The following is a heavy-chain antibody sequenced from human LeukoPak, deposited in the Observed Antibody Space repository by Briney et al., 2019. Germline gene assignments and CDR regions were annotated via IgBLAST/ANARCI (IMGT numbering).Heavy chain of an antibody. CDR2: IIPIFGTA. D-gene: IGHD2-2*02. J-gene: IGHJ5*02. V-gene: IGHV1-69*05. CDR1: GGTFSSSA. Sequence: ASVKVSCKASGGTFSSSAISWVRQAPGQGLEWMGGIIPIFGTANYAQKFQGRVTITTDESTSTAYMELSSLRSEDTAVYYCARGGDYCSSTSCYTVSWFDPWGQGTLVTVSS. CDR3: ARGGDYCSSTSCYTVSWFDP.